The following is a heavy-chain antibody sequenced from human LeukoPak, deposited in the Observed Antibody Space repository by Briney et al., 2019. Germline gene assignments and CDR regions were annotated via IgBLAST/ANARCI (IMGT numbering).Heavy chain of an antibody. Sequence: SETLSLTCTGSGGSISSYYWSWIRQPPGKGLEWIGYIYYSGSTNYNPSLKSRVTISVDTSKNQFSLKLSSVTAADTAVYYCARVRWDCSGGSCYSKYYFDYWGQGTLVTVSS. D-gene: IGHD2-15*01. CDR3: ARVRWDCSGGSCYSKYYFDY. CDR2: IYYSGST. V-gene: IGHV4-59*01. J-gene: IGHJ4*02. CDR1: GGSISSYY.